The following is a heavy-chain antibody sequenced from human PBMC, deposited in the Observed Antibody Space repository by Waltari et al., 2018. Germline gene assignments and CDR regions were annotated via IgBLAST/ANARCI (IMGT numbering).Heavy chain of an antibody. CDR1: ESTFSRYA. D-gene: IGHD6-19*01. V-gene: IGHV3-23*01. CDR2: ISGSGGNT. CDR3: AKDPAGTYYFEY. J-gene: IGHJ4*02. Sequence: EVQLLESGGGLVQPGGSLRLSCAASESTFSRYAMNWVRQAPGKGLEWVSTISGSGGNTYYADSVKGRFTISRDNSKNTLYLQMNSLRAEDTAVYYCAKDPAGTYYFEYWGQGTLVTVSS.